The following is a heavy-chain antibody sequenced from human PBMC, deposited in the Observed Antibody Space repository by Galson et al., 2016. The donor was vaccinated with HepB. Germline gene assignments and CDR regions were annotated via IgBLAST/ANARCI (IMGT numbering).Heavy chain of an antibody. CDR2: IRSSINNL. V-gene: IGHV3-48*01. D-gene: IGHD4-11*01. J-gene: IGHJ4*02. Sequence: SLRLSCAASGFTLSSYCMNWVRQAPGTGLEGASFIRSSINNLYYAQPVKRRFTVSRDNARNSLSLHINSLRVEDTAICYCARNMTGSNAAGDFWGQGTVVTVFS. CDR3: ARNMTGSNAAGDF. CDR1: GFTLSSYC.